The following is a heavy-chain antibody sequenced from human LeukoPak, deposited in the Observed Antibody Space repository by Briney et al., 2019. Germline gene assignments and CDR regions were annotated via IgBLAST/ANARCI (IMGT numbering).Heavy chain of an antibody. CDR3: ARGSKDTVVVPAATGPWFDP. CDR1: GGSISSGVYY. V-gene: IGHV4-31*03. Sequence: PSETLSLTCTVSGGSISSGVYYWSWIRQHPGKGLEWIGYIYYSGSTYYNPSLKSRVTISVDTSKNQFSLKLSSVTAADTAVYYCARGSKDTVVVPAATGPWFDPWGQGTLVTVSS. J-gene: IGHJ5*02. D-gene: IGHD2-2*01. CDR2: IYYSGST.